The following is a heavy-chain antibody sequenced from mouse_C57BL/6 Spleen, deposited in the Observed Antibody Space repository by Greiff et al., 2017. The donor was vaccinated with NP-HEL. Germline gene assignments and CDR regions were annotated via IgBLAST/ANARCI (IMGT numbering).Heavy chain of an antibody. CDR3: ARSFMDY. CDR2: IDPSDSYT. J-gene: IGHJ4*01. V-gene: IGHV1-50*01. CDR1: GYTFTSYW. Sequence: VQLQQSGAELVKPGASVKLSCKASGYTFTSYWMQWVKQRPGQGLEWIGEIDPSDSYTNYNQKFKGKATLTVDTSSSTAYMQLSSLTSEDSAVYYCARSFMDYWGQGTSVTVSS.